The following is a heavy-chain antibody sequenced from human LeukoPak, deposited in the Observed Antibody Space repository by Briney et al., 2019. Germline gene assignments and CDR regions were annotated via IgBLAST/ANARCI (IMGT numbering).Heavy chain of an antibody. D-gene: IGHD3-22*01. CDR2: IIPIFGTA. CDR1: GGTFSSYA. V-gene: IGHV1-69*13. J-gene: IGHJ4*02. CDR3: ARDAGGYYDSSGYHNYYFDY. Sequence: SVKVSCKASGGTFSSYAISWVRQAPGQGLEWMGGIIPIFGTANYAQKSQGRVTITADESTSTAYMELSSLRSEDTAVYYCARDAGGYYDSSGYHNYYFDYWGQGTLVAVSS.